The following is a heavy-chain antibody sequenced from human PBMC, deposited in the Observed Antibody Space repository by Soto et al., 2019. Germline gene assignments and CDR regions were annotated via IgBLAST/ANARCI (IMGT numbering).Heavy chain of an antibody. J-gene: IGHJ6*02. D-gene: IGHD3-3*01. CDR2: IIPIFGTA. Sequence: SVKVSCKASGGTFSSYAISWVRQAPGQGLEWMGGIIPIFGTANYAQKFQGRVTITADESTSTAYMELSSLRSEDTAVYYCARPTQRAYDLPGQTNYYYYGMDVWGQGTTVTV. CDR1: GGTFSSYA. CDR3: ARPTQRAYDLPGQTNYYYYGMDV. V-gene: IGHV1-69*13.